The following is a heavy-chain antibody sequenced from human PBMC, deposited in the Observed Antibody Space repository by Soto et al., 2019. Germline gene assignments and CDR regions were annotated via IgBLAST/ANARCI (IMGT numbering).Heavy chain of an antibody. Sequence: PGGSLRLSCTASGFTFVDYAMSWFRQAPGKGLEWVGFIRSKAYGGTTEYAASVKGRFTISRDDSKSIAYLQMNSLKTEDTAVYYCTRARYDSSGYTDYWGQGTLVTVSS. CDR2: IRSKAYGGTT. V-gene: IGHV3-49*03. CDR1: GFTFVDYA. D-gene: IGHD3-22*01. J-gene: IGHJ4*02. CDR3: TRARYDSSGYTDY.